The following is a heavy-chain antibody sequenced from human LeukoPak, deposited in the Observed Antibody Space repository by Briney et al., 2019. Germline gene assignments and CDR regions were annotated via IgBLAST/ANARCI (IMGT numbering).Heavy chain of an antibody. D-gene: IGHD4-17*01. CDR3: AKGLPSTVTTSPEYFQH. Sequence: PGGSLRLSCAASGFTFSSYAMSWARQAPGKGLEWVSAISGSGGSTYYADSVKGRFTISRDNSKNTLYLQMNSLRAEDTAVYYCAKGLPSTVTTSPEYFQHWGQGTLVTVSS. CDR1: GFTFSSYA. J-gene: IGHJ1*01. V-gene: IGHV3-23*01. CDR2: ISGSGGST.